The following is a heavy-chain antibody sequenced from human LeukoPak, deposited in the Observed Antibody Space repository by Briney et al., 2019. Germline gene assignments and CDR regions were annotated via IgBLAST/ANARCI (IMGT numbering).Heavy chain of an antibody. CDR3: ASRRDYYDAFDI. CDR1: GYTFTNYY. Sequence: ASVKVSCKASGYTFTNYYMHWVRQAPGQGLEWMGWINPNSGGTNYAQKFQGRVTMTRDTSISTAYMELSGLRSDDTAVYYCASRRDYYDAFDIWGQGTMVTVSS. J-gene: IGHJ3*02. CDR2: INPNSGGT. V-gene: IGHV1-2*02. D-gene: IGHD1-26*01.